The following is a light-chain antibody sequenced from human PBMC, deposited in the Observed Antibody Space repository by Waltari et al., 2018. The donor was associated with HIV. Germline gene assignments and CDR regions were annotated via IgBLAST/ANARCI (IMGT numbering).Light chain of an antibody. CDR1: QPIGSS. J-gene: IGKJ4*01. CDR2: GAS. CDR3: QQYHTNPLT. V-gene: IGKV1-8*01. Sequence: AIRMTPSPSSFSASTGDRVTIPCRASQPIGSSLAWYQQKPGEAPYLLVYGASTLQSGVPSRFSGSGSGTDFTLTITCLQVEDFATYFCQQYHTNPLTFGGGSKVEI.